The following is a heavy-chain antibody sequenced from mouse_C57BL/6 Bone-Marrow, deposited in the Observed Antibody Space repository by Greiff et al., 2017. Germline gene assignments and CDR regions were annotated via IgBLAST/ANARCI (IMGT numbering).Heavy chain of an antibody. D-gene: IGHD1-1*01. V-gene: IGHV1-64*01. CDR1: GYTFTSYW. Sequence: QVQLKQSGAELVKPGASVKLSCKASGYTFTSYWMHWVKQRPGQGLEWIGMIHPNSGSTNYNEKFKSKATLTVDKSSSTAYMQLSSLTSEDSAVYYCARVTTVVAPLGYWGQGTTLTVSS. CDR2: IHPNSGST. CDR3: ARVTTVVAPLGY. J-gene: IGHJ2*01.